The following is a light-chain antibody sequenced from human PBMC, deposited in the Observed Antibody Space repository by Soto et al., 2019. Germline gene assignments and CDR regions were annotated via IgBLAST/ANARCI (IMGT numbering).Light chain of an antibody. CDR3: QQCHRYLT. J-gene: IGKJ1*01. Sequence: DIQMTQSPSTLSASVGDRVTITCRASQSISSWLAWYQQKPGKAPKLLIYDASSLESGVPSRFSGSGSGTEFTLTISSLQPDDFATYYCQQCHRYLTFGQGTKVDI. CDR1: QSISSW. V-gene: IGKV1-5*01. CDR2: DAS.